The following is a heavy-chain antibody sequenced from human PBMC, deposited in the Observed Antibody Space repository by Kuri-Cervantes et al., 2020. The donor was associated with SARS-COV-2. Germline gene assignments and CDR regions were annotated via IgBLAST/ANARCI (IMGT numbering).Heavy chain of an antibody. Sequence: GESLKISCAASGFTFSSYSMNWVRQAPGKGLEWVSSISSSSYIYYADSVKGRFTISRDNAKNSLYLQMNSLRAEDTAVYYCAKGIAVAGTGGFDYWGQGTLVTVSS. CDR3: AKGIAVAGTGGFDY. V-gene: IGHV3-21*01. CDR1: GFTFSSYS. J-gene: IGHJ4*02. CDR2: ISSSSYI. D-gene: IGHD6-19*01.